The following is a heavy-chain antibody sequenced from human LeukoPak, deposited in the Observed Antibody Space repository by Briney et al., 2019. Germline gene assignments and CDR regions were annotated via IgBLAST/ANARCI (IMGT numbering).Heavy chain of an antibody. CDR1: EFTFSSYG. Sequence: PGGSLRLSCVASEFTFSSYGMHWVRQAPGKGLEWVSFIRYGGSNKYYADSVKGRFTISRDKSENTLYLQMNSLRAEDTAVYYCARDPVAYASYYYYMDVWGKGTTVTISS. D-gene: IGHD6-19*01. CDR2: IRYGGSNK. V-gene: IGHV3-30*02. CDR3: ARDPVAYASYYYYMDV. J-gene: IGHJ6*03.